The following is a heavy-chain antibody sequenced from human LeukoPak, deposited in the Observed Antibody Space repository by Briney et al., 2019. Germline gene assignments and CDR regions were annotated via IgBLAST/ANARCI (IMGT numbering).Heavy chain of an antibody. CDR3: ATSDDSAATY. D-gene: IGHD6-25*01. Sequence: GGSLRLSCAASGFTFSKFWMGWVRQAPGKGLEWVANIKEDGSTKHYVDSVKGRFTISRDNAKNSLSLQMNYLRVEGTAVYYCATSDDSAATYWGQGTLVAVSS. J-gene: IGHJ4*02. CDR2: IKEDGSTK. V-gene: IGHV3-7*01. CDR1: GFTFSKFW.